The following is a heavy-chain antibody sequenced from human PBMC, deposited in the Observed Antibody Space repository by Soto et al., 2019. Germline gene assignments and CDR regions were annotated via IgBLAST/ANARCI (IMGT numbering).Heavy chain of an antibody. CDR2: INPNSGGT. Sequence: ASVKVSCKASGYTLTSYGISWVRQAPGQGLEWMGWINPNSGGTNYARKFQGWVTMTRDTSISTAYMELSRLRSDDTAVYYCARDPRRTMVRGVTYYFDYWGQGTLVTVSS. D-gene: IGHD3-10*01. V-gene: IGHV1-2*04. CDR1: GYTLTSYG. J-gene: IGHJ4*02. CDR3: ARDPRRTMVRGVTYYFDY.